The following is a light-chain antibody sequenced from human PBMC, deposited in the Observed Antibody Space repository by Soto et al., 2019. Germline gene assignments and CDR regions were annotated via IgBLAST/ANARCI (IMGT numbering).Light chain of an antibody. CDR3: QQYGSSPPWT. J-gene: IGKJ1*01. CDR1: QSVYDSH. CDR2: GAF. Sequence: EIVLTQSPGTLYLSPRERATLSCRASQSVYDSHLAWYQQKRGQAPRLLSYGAFRRASDIPARFSGRGSGTDFTLTITRLEPEDSAMYYCQQYGSSPPWTFGQGTKVEI. V-gene: IGKV3-20*01.